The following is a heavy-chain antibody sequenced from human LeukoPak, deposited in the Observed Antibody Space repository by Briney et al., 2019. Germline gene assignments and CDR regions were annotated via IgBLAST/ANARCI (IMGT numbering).Heavy chain of an antibody. Sequence: PSETLSLTCAVYGGSFSGYYWSWIRQPPGKGLEWIEEINHSGSTNYNPSLKSRVTISVDTSKNQFSLKLSSVTAADTAVYYCARGRAAWGQGTLVTVSS. CDR3: ARGRAA. J-gene: IGHJ5*02. CDR2: INHSGST. CDR1: GGSFSGYY. V-gene: IGHV4-34*01.